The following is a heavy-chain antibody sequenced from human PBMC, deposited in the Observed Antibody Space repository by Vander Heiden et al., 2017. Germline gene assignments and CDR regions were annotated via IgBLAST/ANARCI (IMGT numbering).Heavy chain of an antibody. CDR3: ARHSFGNSWPFDS. Sequence: EVQLVESGGGLVQPGGSLRLSCAASGFTFSRDWMHWVRQVPGKGLVWVSHVNGDGSSTNYADSVEGRFTISRDNAKNTLYLQMNSLSAEDTAVYHCARHSFGNSWPFDSWGQGTLVTVSS. CDR2: VNGDGSST. V-gene: IGHV3-74*01. J-gene: IGHJ4*02. CDR1: GFTFSRDW. D-gene: IGHD6-13*01.